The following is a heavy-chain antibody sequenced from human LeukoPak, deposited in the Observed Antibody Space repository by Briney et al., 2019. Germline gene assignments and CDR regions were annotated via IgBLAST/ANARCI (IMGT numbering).Heavy chain of an antibody. CDR2: IIPIFGTA. CDR1: GGTFSSYA. Sequence: ASVKVSCKASGGTFSSYAISWVRQAPGQGLEWMGGIIPIFGTANYAQKFQGRDTITADESTSTAYMELSSLRSEDTAVYYCARSSGGLQYYYYYMDVWGKGTTVTVSS. J-gene: IGHJ6*03. V-gene: IGHV1-69*13. CDR3: ARSSGGLQYYYYYMDV. D-gene: IGHD4-11*01.